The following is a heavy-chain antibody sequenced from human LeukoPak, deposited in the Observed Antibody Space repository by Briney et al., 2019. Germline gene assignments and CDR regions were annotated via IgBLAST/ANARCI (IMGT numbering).Heavy chain of an antibody. CDR3: ARGLRFSVYDY. CDR2: IYYSGST. V-gene: IGHV4-39*01. J-gene: IGHJ4*02. Sequence: SETLSLTCTVSGGSISSSSYYWGWIRQPPGKGLEWIGSIYYSGSTYYNPSLKSRVTISVDTSKNQFSLKLSSVTAADTAVYYCARGLRFSVYDYWGQGTLVTVSS. D-gene: IGHD3-3*01. CDR1: GGSISSSSYY.